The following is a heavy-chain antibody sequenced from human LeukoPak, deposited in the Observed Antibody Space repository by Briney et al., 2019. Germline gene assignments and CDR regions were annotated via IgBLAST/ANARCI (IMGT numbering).Heavy chain of an antibody. CDR1: GGTFSSYA. Sequence: SVKVSCKASGGTFSSYAISWVRQAPGQGLEWMGRIIPIFGTANYAQKFQGRVTITTDESTSTAYMELSSLRSEDTAVYYCARDRTQYYYDSSGGNWFDPWGQGTLVTVSS. J-gene: IGHJ5*02. V-gene: IGHV1-69*05. CDR3: ARDRTQYYYDSSGGNWFDP. D-gene: IGHD3-22*01. CDR2: IIPIFGTA.